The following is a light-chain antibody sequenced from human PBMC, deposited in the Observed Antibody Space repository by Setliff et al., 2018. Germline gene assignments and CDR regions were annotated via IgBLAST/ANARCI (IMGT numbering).Light chain of an antibody. Sequence: QSALTQPRSVSGSPGQSVTISCTGTSSDVGAYNYVSWYQHHPGKVPKLMVYDVTKRPSGVPDRFSGSKSGNTASLTISGLQAEDEADYYCCSFAGTYYVFGRGTKVTV. CDR2: DVT. CDR1: SSDVGAYNY. V-gene: IGLV2-11*01. J-gene: IGLJ1*01. CDR3: CSFAGTYYV.